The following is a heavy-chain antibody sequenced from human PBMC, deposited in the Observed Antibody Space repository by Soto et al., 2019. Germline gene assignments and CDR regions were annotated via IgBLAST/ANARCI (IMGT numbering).Heavy chain of an antibody. J-gene: IGHJ2*01. Sequence: HPGGSLRLSCAASGFTFSSYDMHWVRQATGKGLGWVSAIGTAGDPYYPGSVKGRFTISRENAKNSLYLQMNSLRAGDTAVYYCARAAGSVVGATKAWYFDLWGRGTLVTVSS. CDR2: IGTAGDP. CDR3: ARAAGSVVGATKAWYFDL. D-gene: IGHD1-26*01. V-gene: IGHV3-13*05. CDR1: GFTFSSYD.